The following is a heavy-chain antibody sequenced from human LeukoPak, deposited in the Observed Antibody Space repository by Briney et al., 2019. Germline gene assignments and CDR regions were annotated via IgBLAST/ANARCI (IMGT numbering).Heavy chain of an antibody. CDR1: GFTFSSYW. J-gene: IGHJ4*02. CDR3: ATDRNAGKYYDF. Sequence: PGGSLRLSCAASGFTFSSYWMHWVRQAPGKGLVWVSRINSDGSSTSYADSVKGRFTISRDNAKNTLYLQMNSLRAEDTAVYYCATDRNAGKYYDFWGQGTLVTVSS. V-gene: IGHV3-74*01. D-gene: IGHD3-3*01. CDR2: INSDGSST.